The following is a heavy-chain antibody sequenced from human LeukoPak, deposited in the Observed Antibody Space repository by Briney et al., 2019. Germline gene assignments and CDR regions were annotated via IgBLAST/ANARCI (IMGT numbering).Heavy chain of an antibody. CDR1: GLTVNSNY. D-gene: IGHD5-24*01. J-gene: IGHJ4*02. V-gene: IGHV3-53*01. CDR2: IYSGGTT. Sequence: QAGGSLRLSCAASGLTVNSNYMNWVRQAPRKGLQWVSVIYSGGTTYYADSVKGRFTISRDNSKNTLYLQMNSLRAADTAVYYCARALLVRNGYKYSPNYFDYWGQGTLVTVSS. CDR3: ARALLVRNGYKYSPNYFDY.